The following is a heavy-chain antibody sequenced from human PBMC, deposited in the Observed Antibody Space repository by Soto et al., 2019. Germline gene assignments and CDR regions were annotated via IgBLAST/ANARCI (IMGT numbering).Heavy chain of an antibody. D-gene: IGHD3-10*01. CDR2: IKHSGST. V-gene: IGHV4-34*01. CDR1: CGSFSGYH. J-gene: IGHJ5*02. Sequence: TLSPTSAGYCGSFSGYHWSWIRQPPVKALECIGEIKHSGSTNYNPSLKSRVTISVDTSKNQFSLKLSSVTAADTAVYYCARGLWYPSTSRFDPWGQGTLVTVSS. CDR3: ARGLWYPSTSRFDP.